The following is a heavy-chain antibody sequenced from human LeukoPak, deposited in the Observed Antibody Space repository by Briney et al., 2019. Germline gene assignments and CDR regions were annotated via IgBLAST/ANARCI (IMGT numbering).Heavy chain of an antibody. V-gene: IGHV3-7*01. CDR1: GFTFSSYW. J-gene: IGHJ5*02. CDR2: IKQDGSEK. CDR3: ASGGDYAGNWFDP. Sequence: GGSLRLSCAASGFTFSSYWMSWVRQAPGKGLEWVANIKQDGSEKYYVDSVKGRFTISRDNAKNSLYLQMNSLRAEDAAVYYCASGGDYAGNWFDPWGQGTLVTVSS. D-gene: IGHD4-17*01.